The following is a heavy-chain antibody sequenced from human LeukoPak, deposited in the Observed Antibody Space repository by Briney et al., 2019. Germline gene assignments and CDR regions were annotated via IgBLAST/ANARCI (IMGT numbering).Heavy chain of an antibody. Sequence: GGSLRLSCEASVLTVRDNYMNWVRQAPGKGLEWVAVIYSGGNTDYADSVKGRFIISRDDSKNTLFLQMNSLRVEDTAVHYCAKALRGPGMALDIWGQGTMVTVSS. D-gene: IGHD3-10*01. V-gene: IGHV3-66*01. J-gene: IGHJ3*02. CDR1: VLTVRDNY. CDR2: IYSGGNT. CDR3: AKALRGPGMALDI.